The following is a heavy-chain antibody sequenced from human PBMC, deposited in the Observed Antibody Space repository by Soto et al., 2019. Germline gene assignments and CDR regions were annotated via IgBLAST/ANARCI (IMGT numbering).Heavy chain of an antibody. CDR2: IYYSGST. V-gene: IGHV4-31*03. Sequence: QVQLQESRPGLVKPSQTLSLTCTVSGGSISSGGYYWSWIRQHPGKGLEWIGYIYYSGSTYYNPSLKSRVTISVDTSKNQFSLKLSSVTAADTAVYYCARGRGIVSTINRSLLFDYWGQGTLVTVSS. CDR3: ARGRGIVSTINRSLLFDY. D-gene: IGHD5-12*01. CDR1: GGSISSGGYY. J-gene: IGHJ4*02.